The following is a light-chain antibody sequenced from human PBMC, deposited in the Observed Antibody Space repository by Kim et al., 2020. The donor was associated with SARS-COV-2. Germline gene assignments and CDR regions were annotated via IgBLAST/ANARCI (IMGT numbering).Light chain of an antibody. Sequence: DIQMTQSPSTLSASVGDRVTITCRASQSINNWLAWYQQRPGKAPILVIYDASNLENGVPSRFSGSGSGTEFTLTISSLHPDDFATYYCQQYKSFSFTFGKGTKLEI. CDR2: DAS. J-gene: IGKJ2*01. V-gene: IGKV1-5*01. CDR1: QSINNW. CDR3: QQYKSFSFT.